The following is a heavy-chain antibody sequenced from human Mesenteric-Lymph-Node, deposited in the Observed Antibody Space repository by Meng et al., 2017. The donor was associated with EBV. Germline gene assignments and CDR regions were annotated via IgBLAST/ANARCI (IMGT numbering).Heavy chain of an antibody. CDR2: ITPVSGTT. D-gene: IGHD1/OR15-1a*01. CDR3: ARDLKGATGTEDY. V-gene: IGHV1-69*06. J-gene: IGHJ4*02. Sequence: QVQLMQSGAEVKEPGASVNVSCRASGYTFSKSDISWVRQAPGQGLEWMGGITPVSGTTNYAQKFQGRVRITADTSTGTTYMELSSLRSEDTAVYYCARDLKGATGTEDYWGQGTLVTVSS. CDR1: GYTFSKSD.